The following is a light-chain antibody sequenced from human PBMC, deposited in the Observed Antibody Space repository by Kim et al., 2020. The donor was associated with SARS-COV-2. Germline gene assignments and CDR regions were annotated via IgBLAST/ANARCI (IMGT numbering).Light chain of an antibody. V-gene: IGKV3-20*01. J-gene: IGKJ2*01. CDR1: QTMNGNY. Sequence: LSPGERVTLSCGASQTMNGNYLAWYQQKPGQAPRLLIYGASRRATDIPGRFSGSGSGTDFALTITRLEPEDFAVYYCQQYGGSSFTFGQGTKLEI. CDR3: QQYGGSSFT. CDR2: GAS.